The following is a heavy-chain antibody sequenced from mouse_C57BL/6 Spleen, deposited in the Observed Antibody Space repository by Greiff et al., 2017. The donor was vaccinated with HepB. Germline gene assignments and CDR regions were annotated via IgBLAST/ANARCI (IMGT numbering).Heavy chain of an antibody. CDR2: IDPENGDT. V-gene: IGHV14-4*01. CDR1: GFNIKDDY. J-gene: IGHJ3*01. CDR3: TTPDGTFAY. Sequence: DVQLQESGAELVRPGASVKLSCTASGFNIKDDYMHWVKQRPEQGLEWIGWIDPENGDTEYASKFQGKATITADTSSNTAYLQLSSLTSEDTAVYYCTTPDGTFAYWGQGTLVTVSA. D-gene: IGHD2-1*01.